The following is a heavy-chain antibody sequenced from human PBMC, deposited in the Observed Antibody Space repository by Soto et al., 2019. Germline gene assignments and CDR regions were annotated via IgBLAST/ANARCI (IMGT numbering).Heavy chain of an antibody. Sequence: EVQLVESGGGLVQPGGSLRLSCAASGFSVGDNYMKWVRQAPGKGLEWVSLIYSVGSTFYADSVKGRFTISRDHSKNPLFLQMNNLRVDDTAVYYCARDRGYRWGQGTMVTVSA. J-gene: IGHJ3*01. CDR3: ARDRGYR. V-gene: IGHV3-66*01. CDR2: IYSVGST. D-gene: IGHD5-12*01. CDR1: GFSVGDNY.